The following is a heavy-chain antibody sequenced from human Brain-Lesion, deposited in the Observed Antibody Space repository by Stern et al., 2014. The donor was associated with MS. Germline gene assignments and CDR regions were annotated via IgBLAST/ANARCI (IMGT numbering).Heavy chain of an antibody. V-gene: IGHV1-69*01. J-gene: IGHJ5*02. D-gene: IGHD7-27*01. CDR1: GGLFRSDA. Sequence: DQLVESGAEVRKPGSSVKVSCKASGGLFRSDAISWVRQAPGQGPEWLGGIIPMTGEAHYAQKFLDRVTITADESTTTTYMDLNSLTSEDTALYYCARHWGTDLWGQGTLLTVSS. CDR2: IIPMTGEA. CDR3: ARHWGTDL.